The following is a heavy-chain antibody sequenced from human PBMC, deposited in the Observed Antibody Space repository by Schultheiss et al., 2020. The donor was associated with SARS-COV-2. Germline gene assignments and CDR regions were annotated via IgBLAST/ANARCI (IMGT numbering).Heavy chain of an antibody. CDR1: GGSISSYY. Sequence: SETLSLTCTVSGGSISSYYWSWIRQPPGKALEWLGYIYHSGSTKYNPSLKSRVTISVDTSKNQFSLKLRSVTAADTAVYYCARVDDYGGNSNPDYFDYWGQGTLVTVSS. V-gene: IGHV4-59*08. D-gene: IGHD4-23*01. J-gene: IGHJ4*02. CDR2: IYHSGST. CDR3: ARVDDYGGNSNPDYFDY.